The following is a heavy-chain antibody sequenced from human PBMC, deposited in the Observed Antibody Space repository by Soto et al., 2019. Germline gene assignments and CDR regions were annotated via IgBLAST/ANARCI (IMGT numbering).Heavy chain of an antibody. CDR3: ASDLVGASDSYGLDV. CDR2: INSDGSTT. V-gene: IGHV3-74*01. J-gene: IGHJ6*02. Sequence: GGSLRLSCATSGFTFSSRWMHWVRQAPGKGLVWVSYINSDGSTTTYADSVKGRFTISRDNAKNTVYLQMNSLRVDGTAVYYCASDLVGASDSYGLDVWGQGTPVTVSS. CDR1: GFTFSSRW. D-gene: IGHD1-26*01.